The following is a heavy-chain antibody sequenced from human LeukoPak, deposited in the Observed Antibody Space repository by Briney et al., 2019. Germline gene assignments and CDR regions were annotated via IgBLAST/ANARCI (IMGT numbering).Heavy chain of an antibody. CDR1: GFTFSSYS. V-gene: IGHV3-21*01. J-gene: IGHJ4*02. Sequence: GGSLRLSCAASGFTFSSYSMNWVRQAPGKGLEWVSSISSSSSYIYYADSVKGRFTISRDNAKNSLYLQMNSLRAEDTAVYYCARDSIAADGGEKFDYWGQGTLVTVSS. CDR2: ISSSSSYI. CDR3: ARDSIAADGGEKFDY. D-gene: IGHD6-13*01.